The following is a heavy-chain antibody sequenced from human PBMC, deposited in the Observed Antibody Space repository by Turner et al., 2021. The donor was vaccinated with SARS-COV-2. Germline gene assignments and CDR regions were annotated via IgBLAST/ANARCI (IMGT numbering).Heavy chain of an antibody. D-gene: IGHD6-19*01. CDR3: ARGYSSGWYQRGAFDI. J-gene: IGHJ3*02. CDR2: IYSGGST. CDR1: GFTVSSNC. Sequence: EVQLVVSGGGLIQPGGSLRPSCAAPGFTVSSNCMSWVRQAPGKGLEWVSVIYSGGSTYYADSVKGRFTISRDNSKNTLYHQMNSLRAEDTAVYYCARGYSSGWYQRGAFDIWGQGTMVTVSS. V-gene: IGHV3-53*01.